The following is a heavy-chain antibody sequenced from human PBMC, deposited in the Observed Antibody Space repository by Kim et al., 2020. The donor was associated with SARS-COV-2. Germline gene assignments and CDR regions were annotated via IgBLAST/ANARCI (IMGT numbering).Heavy chain of an antibody. J-gene: IGHJ6*03. CDR3: VCLRGTGTTGSQSLLYYMDV. Sequence: SGPTLVNPTQPLTLTCTFSGFSLFSRGMCVTWIRLPPGKALEWLARIDWDDDKYYNASLRTRLTISKDSSRNQVVLSMTNMDPVDTATYYCVCLRGTGTTGSQSLLYYMDVWGKGTTVTVS. CDR1: GFSLFSRGMC. V-gene: IGHV2-70*11. CDR2: IDWDDDK. D-gene: IGHD1-7*01.